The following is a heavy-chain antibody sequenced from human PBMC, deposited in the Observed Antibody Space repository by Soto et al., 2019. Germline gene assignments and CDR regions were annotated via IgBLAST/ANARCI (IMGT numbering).Heavy chain of an antibody. Sequence: SETLSLTCTVSGVSIISGDYWTWIRRHPEKGLEWIGYIYDTGTTHYNPALKSRATISGDTSKNQLSMKLTSVTAADAAVYYCARRLCSAGSCQSCFDLWGPGTLVTVSS. J-gene: IGHJ5*02. D-gene: IGHD2-15*01. CDR2: IYDTGTT. CDR3: ARRLCSAGSCQSCFDL. V-gene: IGHV4-31*03. CDR1: GVSIISGDY.